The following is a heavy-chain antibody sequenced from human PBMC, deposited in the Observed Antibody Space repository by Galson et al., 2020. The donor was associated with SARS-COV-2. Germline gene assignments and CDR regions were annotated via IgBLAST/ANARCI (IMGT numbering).Heavy chain of an antibody. CDR1: GYTLTELS. CDR2: FDPEDGET. CDR3: ARDIYYGSGVFDF. V-gene: IGHV1-24*01. J-gene: IGHJ4*02. D-gene: IGHD3-10*01. Sequence: ASVKVSCKVSGYTLTELSMHWVRQAPGKGLEWMGGFDPEDGETIYAQKFQGRVSMTTDTSTRTAYMELRSLRSDDTAVYYCARDIYYGSGVFDFWGQGTLVTVSS.